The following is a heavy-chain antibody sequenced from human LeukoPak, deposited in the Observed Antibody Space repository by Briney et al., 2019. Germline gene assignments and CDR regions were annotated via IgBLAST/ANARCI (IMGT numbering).Heavy chain of an antibody. CDR3: ARHGKGGSYRTIDY. V-gene: IGHV4-39*01. Sequence: SETLSLTCTVSGGSISSSSYYWGWIRQPPGKGLEWIGSIYYSGSTYYNPSLKSRVTISVDTSKNQFSLKLSSVTAADTAVYYCARHGKGGSYRTIDYWGQGTLVTVSS. J-gene: IGHJ4*02. CDR1: GGSISSSSYY. D-gene: IGHD1-26*01. CDR2: IYYSGST.